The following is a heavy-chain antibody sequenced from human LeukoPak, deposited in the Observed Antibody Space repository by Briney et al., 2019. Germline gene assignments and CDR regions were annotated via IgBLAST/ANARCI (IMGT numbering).Heavy chain of an antibody. D-gene: IGHD4-23*01. CDR2: ISGSGGST. Sequence: GGSLRLSCAASGFTFSSYAMSWVRQAPGKGLEWVSAISGSGGSTYYADSVKGRFTISRDNLENTLYLQMNSLRGEDTALYYCARDFGGNGWYNWFDPWGQGTLVTVSS. CDR3: ARDFGGNGWYNWFDP. J-gene: IGHJ5*02. V-gene: IGHV3-23*01. CDR1: GFTFSSYA.